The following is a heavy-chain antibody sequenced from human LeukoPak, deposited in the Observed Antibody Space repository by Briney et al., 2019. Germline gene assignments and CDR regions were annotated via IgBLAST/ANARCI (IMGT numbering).Heavy chain of an antibody. V-gene: IGHV1-69*05. CDR2: IIPIFGTA. CDR1: GGTFSSYA. Sequence: SVKVSXKASGGTFSSYAISWVRQAPGQGLEWMGRIIPIFGTANYAQKFQGRVTITTDESTSTAYMELSSLRSEDTAVYYCARDVVITKSFDYWGQRTLVTVSS. CDR3: ARDVVITKSFDY. J-gene: IGHJ4*02. D-gene: IGHD3-22*01.